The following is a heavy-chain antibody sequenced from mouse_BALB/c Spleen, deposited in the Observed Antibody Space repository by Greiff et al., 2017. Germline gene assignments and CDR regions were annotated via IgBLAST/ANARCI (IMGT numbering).Heavy chain of an antibody. V-gene: IGHV1-4*02. J-gene: IGHJ4*01. CDR1: GYTFTSYT. CDR2: INPSSGYT. CDR3: ARLRDYYGYAMDY. D-gene: IGHD1-1*01. Sequence: QVQLKESAAELARPGASVKMSCKASGYTFTSYTMHWVKQRPGQGLEWIGYINPSSGYTEYNQKFKDKTTLTADKSSSTAYMQLSSLTSEDSAVYYCARLRDYYGYAMDYWGQGTSVTVSS.